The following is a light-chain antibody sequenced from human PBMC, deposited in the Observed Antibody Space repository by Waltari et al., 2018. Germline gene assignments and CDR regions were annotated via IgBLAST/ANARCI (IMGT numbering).Light chain of an antibody. V-gene: IGKV3-20*01. J-gene: IGKJ1*01. CDR3: QHHVRLPAT. CDR1: QSVNTY. CDR2: GAY. Sequence: IVLTQSPGTLSLSPGERATLSCRASQSVNTYFAWYQQKPGQAPRLLIYGAYTRAAGIPDRFSGSGFGTDFSLTISRLEAEDFAVYYCQHHVRLPATFGQGTKVEIK.